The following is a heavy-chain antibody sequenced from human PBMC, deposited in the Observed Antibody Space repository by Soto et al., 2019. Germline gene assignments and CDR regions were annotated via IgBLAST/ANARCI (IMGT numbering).Heavy chain of an antibody. Sequence: SETLSLTXTVSGGSISSSSYYWGWIRQPPGKGLEWIGSIYYSGSTYYNPSLKSRVTISVDTSKNQFSLKLSSVTAADTAVYYCARRGIGGSLDYWGQGTLVTVSS. J-gene: IGHJ4*02. CDR3: ARRGIGGSLDY. D-gene: IGHD3-16*01. CDR2: IYYSGST. CDR1: GGSISSSSYY. V-gene: IGHV4-39*01.